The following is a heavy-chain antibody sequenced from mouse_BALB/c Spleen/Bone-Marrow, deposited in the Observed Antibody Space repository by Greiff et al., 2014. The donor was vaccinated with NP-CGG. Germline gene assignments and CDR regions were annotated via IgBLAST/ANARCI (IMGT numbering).Heavy chain of an antibody. CDR2: ISSGGST. CDR3: AREMVTGFAY. V-gene: IGHV5-6-5*01. D-gene: IGHD2-2*01. J-gene: IGHJ3*01. Sequence: EVKLVESGGGLVKPGGSLKLSCAASGFTFSSYAMSWVRQTPEKRLEWVASISSGGSTYYPDSVKGRFTMSRDNARNILYLQMSSLRSEDTAMYYCAREMVTGFAYWGQGTLVTVSA. CDR1: GFTFSSYA.